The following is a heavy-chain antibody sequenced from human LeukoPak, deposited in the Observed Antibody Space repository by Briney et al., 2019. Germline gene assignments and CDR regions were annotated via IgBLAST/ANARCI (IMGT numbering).Heavy chain of an antibody. Sequence: ASVKLSCKASGYTFINFAINWGRQAPGQRPEWMGWINAGNGNTKYSQKFQGRVTITRDTSASTAYMELSSLTSEDTAVYYCARQQKAAIFGVVPGEYFDYWGQGILVTVSS. CDR3: ARQQKAAIFGVVPGEYFDY. J-gene: IGHJ4*02. CDR2: INAGNGNT. D-gene: IGHD3-3*01. CDR1: GYTFINFA. V-gene: IGHV1-3*01.